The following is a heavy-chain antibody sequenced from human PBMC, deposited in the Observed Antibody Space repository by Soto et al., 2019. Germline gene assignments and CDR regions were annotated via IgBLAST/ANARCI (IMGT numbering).Heavy chain of an antibody. J-gene: IGHJ1*01. Sequence: QVQLVESGGGVVQPGRSLRLSCAASGFTFSSYAMHWVRQAPGKGLEWVAVISYDGSNKYYADSVKGRFTISRNNSKNTLYLQMNSLGAEDTSVYYCGRVHSKGYYDSSGPNGYFQRWGQGTLVTVSS. CDR3: GRVHSKGYYDSSGPNGYFQR. CDR2: ISYDGSNK. D-gene: IGHD3-22*01. CDR1: GFTFSSYA. V-gene: IGHV3-30-3*01.